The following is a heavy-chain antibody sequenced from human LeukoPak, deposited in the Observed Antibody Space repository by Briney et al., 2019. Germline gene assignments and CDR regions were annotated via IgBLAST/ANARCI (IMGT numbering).Heavy chain of an antibody. CDR2: INPDGSTT. CDR1: GFSISTYW. V-gene: IGHV3-74*01. J-gene: IGHJ3*02. D-gene: IGHD3-22*01. CDR3: ARDFLPYYYDSSGYLAFDI. Sequence: GGSLRLSCAAPGFSISTYWIHWVRQAPGKGLVWVSRINPDGSTTYYADSVKGRFTISRDNSKNTLYLQMNSLRAEDTAVYYCARDFLPYYYDSSGYLAFDIWGQGTMVTVSS.